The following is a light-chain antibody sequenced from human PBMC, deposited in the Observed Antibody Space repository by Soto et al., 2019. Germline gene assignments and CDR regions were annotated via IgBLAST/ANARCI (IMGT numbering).Light chain of an antibody. Sequence: QSALTQPRSVSGSPGQSVTISCTGTSSDVGGYNYVSWYQQHPGKAPKGMIYDVSERPSGVPDRFSGSKSGNTASLTISGLQAEAEADYYCCSNAGSYEVFGGGATLTVL. V-gene: IGLV2-11*01. CDR2: DVS. CDR1: SSDVGGYNY. J-gene: IGLJ2*01. CDR3: CSNAGSYEV.